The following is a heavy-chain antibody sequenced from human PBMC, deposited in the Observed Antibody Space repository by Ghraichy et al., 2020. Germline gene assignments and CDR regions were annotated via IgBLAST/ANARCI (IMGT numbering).Heavy chain of an antibody. J-gene: IGHJ5*02. CDR3: ARTGDDHGHYRFDP. D-gene: IGHD3-22*01. CDR1: GLSVNTYTMR. Sequence: SGPTLVKPTQTLTLTCSLSGLSVNTYTMRVSWIRQPPGKALEWLARIDWDNDKFYSPSLKTRLSISQDTSKNQVVLTLANVDPLDTGTYYCARTGDDHGHYRFDPWGQGTLVTVSS. V-gene: IGHV2-70*04. CDR2: IDWDNDK.